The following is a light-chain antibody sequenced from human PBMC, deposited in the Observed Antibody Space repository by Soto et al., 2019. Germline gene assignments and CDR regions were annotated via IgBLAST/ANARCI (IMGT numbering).Light chain of an antibody. CDR2: RAS. CDR3: QQASTWPPKYT. CDR1: QSVNDY. Sequence: ELVMTQSPATLSVSPGGRATLSGRASQSVNDYLDWYQQRPGQPPRLLIYRASTRATGIPARFSGSGSRSEFSHTISSLQSDDFAVYSCQQASTWPPKYTFGQGTKLEI. V-gene: IGKV3-15*01. J-gene: IGKJ2*01.